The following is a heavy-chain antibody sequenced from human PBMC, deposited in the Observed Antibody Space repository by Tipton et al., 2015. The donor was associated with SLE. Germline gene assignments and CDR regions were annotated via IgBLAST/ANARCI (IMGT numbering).Heavy chain of an antibody. CDR3: ARVTRGSAATLFDS. V-gene: IGHV4-59*01. D-gene: IGHD3-10*01. Sequence: TLSLTCTVAGGSFRSYYWSWIRQPPGKGLEWIAYISYSGSTTHNPSLKSRVTMSLDTSKSQFSLQFSSVTAADTAVYYCARVTRGSAATLFDSWGQGTLVTVSS. J-gene: IGHJ4*02. CDR1: GGSFRSYY. CDR2: ISYSGST.